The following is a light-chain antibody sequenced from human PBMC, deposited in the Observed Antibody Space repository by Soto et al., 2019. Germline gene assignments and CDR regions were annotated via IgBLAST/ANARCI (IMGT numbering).Light chain of an antibody. J-gene: IGKJ4*01. Sequence: EIVLTQSPGTLSLSPGERATLSCRASQSVSSSYLAWYQQKPGQAPRLLIYGASSRATGIPDRFSGSGSGTDFTLTISRLEPEDFAVYYCQQYGSYPRTFGGGTKV. V-gene: IGKV3-20*01. CDR1: QSVSSSY. CDR2: GAS. CDR3: QQYGSYPRT.